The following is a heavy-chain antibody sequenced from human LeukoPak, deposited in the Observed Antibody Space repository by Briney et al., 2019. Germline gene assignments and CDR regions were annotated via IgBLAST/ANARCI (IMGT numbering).Heavy chain of an antibody. CDR3: ARDYKYAFDN. CDR1: GFTFGSYG. CDR2: IGISSGNT. V-gene: IGHV3-48*01. Sequence: GRSLRLSCAASGFTFGSYGMHWVRQAPGKGLEWISYIGISSGNTNYADSVKGRFTISGDKAKNSLYLQMNSLRVEDTAVYYCARDYKYAFDNWGQGTLVTVSS. J-gene: IGHJ4*02. D-gene: IGHD5-24*01.